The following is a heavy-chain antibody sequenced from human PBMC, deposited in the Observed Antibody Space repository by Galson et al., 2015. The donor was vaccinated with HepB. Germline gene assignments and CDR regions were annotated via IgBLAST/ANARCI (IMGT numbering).Heavy chain of an antibody. CDR2: ISSSGSA. J-gene: IGHJ3*02. Sequence: SETLSLTCTVSGGSVSSGPYSWSWIRQPPGKGLEWIGYISSSGSATDNPSVKSRVTMSLDTSKNHFSLKLTSVTAADTAVYYCARYPTSWDAFDIWGQGTMVTVSS. D-gene: IGHD2-2*01. CDR3: ARYPTSWDAFDI. V-gene: IGHV4-61*03. CDR1: GGSVSSGPYS.